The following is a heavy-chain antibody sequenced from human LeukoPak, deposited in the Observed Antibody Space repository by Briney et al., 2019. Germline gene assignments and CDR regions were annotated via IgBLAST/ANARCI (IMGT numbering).Heavy chain of an antibody. D-gene: IGHD2-2*01. Sequence: GESLKISCQASGYSFSNYWIVWVRQMPGKGLEWMGIVYPGDSDTRYSPSFQGQVTVSADKSISTAYLQWSSLKASDTAMYYCARRDRSCSSTSCYESGFDYWGQGTLVTVSS. V-gene: IGHV5-51*01. J-gene: IGHJ4*02. CDR2: VYPGDSDT. CDR1: GYSFSNYW. CDR3: ARRDRSCSSTSCYESGFDY.